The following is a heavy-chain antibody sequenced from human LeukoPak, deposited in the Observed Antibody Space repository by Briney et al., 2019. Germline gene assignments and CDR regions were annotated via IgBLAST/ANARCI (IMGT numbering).Heavy chain of an antibody. D-gene: IGHD6-19*01. V-gene: IGHV7-4-1*02. CDR1: GYTFTSYA. Sequence: ASVKVSCKASGYTFTSYAMNWVRQAPGQGLEWMGWINTITGNPTYAQGFTGRFVFSLDTSVSTAYLQISSLKAEDTAVYYCARVGREQWLVNFDYWGQGTLVTVSS. CDR2: INTITGNP. CDR3: ARVGREQWLVNFDY. J-gene: IGHJ4*02.